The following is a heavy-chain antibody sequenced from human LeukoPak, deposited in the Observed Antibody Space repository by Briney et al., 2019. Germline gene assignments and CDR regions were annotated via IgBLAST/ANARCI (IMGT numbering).Heavy chain of an antibody. CDR1: GFTFSSYA. V-gene: IGHV3-23*01. Sequence: GGSLRLSCAASGFTFSSYAMSWVRQAPGKGLEWVSAISGSGGSTYYAAPVKGRFTISRDDSKNTLYLQMNSLKTEDTAVYYCTTETVTIDYWGQGTLVTVSS. CDR2: ISGSGGST. J-gene: IGHJ4*02. D-gene: IGHD4-17*01. CDR3: TTETVTIDY.